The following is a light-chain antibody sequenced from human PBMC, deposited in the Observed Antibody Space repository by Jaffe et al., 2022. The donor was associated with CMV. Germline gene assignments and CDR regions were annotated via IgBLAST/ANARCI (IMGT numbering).Light chain of an antibody. Sequence: EIVMTQSPATLSVSLGERATLSCRASQSIRSNLAWYQKKPGQAPRLLIYDASTRVTGVPARFSGSGSGTEFTLTISSLQSEDFAIYYCQQYDNWGTFGQGTKVESK. CDR1: QSIRSN. J-gene: IGKJ1*01. V-gene: IGKV3-15*01. CDR2: DAS. CDR3: QQYDNWGT.